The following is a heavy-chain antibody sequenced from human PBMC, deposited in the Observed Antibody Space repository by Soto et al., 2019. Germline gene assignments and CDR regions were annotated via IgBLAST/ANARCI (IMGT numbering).Heavy chain of an antibody. CDR1: GYTFTGYY. D-gene: IGHD5-12*01. CDR3: ARDQGDSGYDFDY. CDR2: INPNSGGT. V-gene: IGHV1-2*04. Sequence: ASVKVSCKASGYTFTGYYMHWVRQAPGQGLEWMGWINPNSGGTNYAQKFQGWVTMTRDTSISTAYMELSRLRSDDTAVYYCARDQGDSGYDFDYWGQGTLVTVSS. J-gene: IGHJ4*02.